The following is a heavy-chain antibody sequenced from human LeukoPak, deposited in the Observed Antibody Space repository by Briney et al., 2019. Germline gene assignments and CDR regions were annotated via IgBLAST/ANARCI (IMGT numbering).Heavy chain of an antibody. CDR2: NYTSGST. CDR3: ARTQHNTGSGYDFYDYVWGSYRPDAFDI. CDR1: GGSISSGSYY. Sequence: SETLSLTCTVSGGSISSGSYYWSWIRQPAGKGLEWIGRNYTSGSTNYNPSLKSRVTISVDTSKNQFSLKLSSVTAADTAVYYCARTQHNTGSGYDFYDYVWGSYRPDAFDIWGQGTMVTVSS. D-gene: IGHD3-16*02. V-gene: IGHV4-61*02. J-gene: IGHJ3*02.